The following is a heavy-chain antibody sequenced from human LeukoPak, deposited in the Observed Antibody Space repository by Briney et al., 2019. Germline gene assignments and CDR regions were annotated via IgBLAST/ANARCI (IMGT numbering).Heavy chain of an antibody. CDR2: ISSDGRNK. Sequence: PGGSLRLSCAASGFTFSSYSLTWVRQAPGKGLEWVAVISSDGRNKYYADSVKGRFTISRDNSKNTVYLQMNSLRTEDTAVYYCAKYFSGSFDYWGQGTQVTVSS. V-gene: IGHV3-30*18. J-gene: IGHJ4*02. D-gene: IGHD2-15*01. CDR1: GFTFSSYS. CDR3: AKYFSGSFDY.